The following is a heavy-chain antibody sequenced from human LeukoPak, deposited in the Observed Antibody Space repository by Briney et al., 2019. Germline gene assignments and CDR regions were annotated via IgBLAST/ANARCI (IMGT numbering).Heavy chain of an antibody. CDR2: QNPSSDGS. Sequence: ASVKVSCKSSGYSFTANFIHWVRQVPGQGLEWMRWQNPSSDGSYFAQKFQGRVTVTRDTSITTAYMELSRLRSDDTAVYYCARGVRESVLRGFDPWGQGTLVTVSS. D-gene: IGHD3-10*01. CDR3: ARGVRESVLRGFDP. J-gene: IGHJ5*02. CDR1: GYSFTANF. V-gene: IGHV1-2*02.